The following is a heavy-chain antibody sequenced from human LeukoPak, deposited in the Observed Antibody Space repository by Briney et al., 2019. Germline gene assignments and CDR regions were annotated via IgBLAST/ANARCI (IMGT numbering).Heavy chain of an antibody. V-gene: IGHV3-30-3*01. J-gene: IGHJ4*02. Sequence: GGSLRLSRAASGFTFSSYAMHWVRQAPGKGLEWVAVISYDGSNKYYADSVKGRFTISRDNPKNTLYPQMNSLRAEDTAVYYCARPLTGYYNLPGDYFDYWGQGTLVTVSS. D-gene: IGHD3-9*01. CDR3: ARPLTGYYNLPGDYFDY. CDR1: GFTFSSYA. CDR2: ISYDGSNK.